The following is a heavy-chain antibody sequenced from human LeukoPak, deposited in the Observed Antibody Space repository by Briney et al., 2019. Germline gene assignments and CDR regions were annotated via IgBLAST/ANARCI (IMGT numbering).Heavy chain of an antibody. CDR3: ARDLTHRRNYDNSGYQIVPAF. CDR2: INPNSGGT. V-gene: IGHV1-2*02. CDR1: GYTFTAYY. Sequence: GASVKVSCKASGYTFTAYYMHWVRQAPGQGLEWMGWINPNSGGTNYAQKFQGRVTMTTDTSTSTAYMEMRSLKSDDTAVYYCARDLTHRRNYDNSGYQIVPAFWGQGTLVTVSS. D-gene: IGHD3-22*01. J-gene: IGHJ4*02.